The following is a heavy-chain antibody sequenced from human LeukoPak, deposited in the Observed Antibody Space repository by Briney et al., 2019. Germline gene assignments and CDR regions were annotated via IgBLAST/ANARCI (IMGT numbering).Heavy chain of an antibody. CDR2: ISGSGGST. D-gene: IGHD3-10*01. Sequence: GGSLRLSCAASGFTFSSYVMSWVRQAPGKGLEWVSAISGSGGSTYYADSVKGRFTISRDNSKNTLYLQMNSLRAEDTAVYYCAKGHYYYYGSGSYYNAPFDYWGQGTLVTVSS. CDR1: GFTFSSYV. J-gene: IGHJ4*02. CDR3: AKGHYYYYGSGSYYNAPFDY. V-gene: IGHV3-23*01.